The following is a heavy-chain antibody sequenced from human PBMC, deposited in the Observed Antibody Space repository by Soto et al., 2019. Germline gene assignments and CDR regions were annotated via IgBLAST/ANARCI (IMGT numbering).Heavy chain of an antibody. CDR3: TTEGNDNSGYYMADSEH. D-gene: IGHD3-3*01. CDR1: GVTVKNAG. CDR2: IKSKTDGEAT. Sequence: LGFAASGVTVKNAGMIGVRQAKGKGLEWVGRIKSKTDGEATYYAIPVKGRFTIARDDSKNTLFLQMNSLKSEDTALYYCTTEGNDNSGYYMADSEHRGQRTPVP. V-gene: IGHV3-15*01. J-gene: IGHJ1*01.